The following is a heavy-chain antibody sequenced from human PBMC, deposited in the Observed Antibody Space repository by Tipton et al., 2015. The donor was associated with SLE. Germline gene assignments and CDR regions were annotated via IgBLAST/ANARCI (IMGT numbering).Heavy chain of an antibody. Sequence: TLSLTCAVYDGSFSDYYWSWIRQPPGRGLEWIGEINHSGSTNHNPSLKSRVTISVDTSKNQFSLKMSSVTAADTAVYYCARAPGLDRDYQYYYYMDVWGKGTTVTVSS. V-gene: IGHV4-34*01. CDR2: INHSGST. CDR1: DGSFSDYY. CDR3: ARAPGLDRDYQYYYYMDV. D-gene: IGHD3-9*01. J-gene: IGHJ6*03.